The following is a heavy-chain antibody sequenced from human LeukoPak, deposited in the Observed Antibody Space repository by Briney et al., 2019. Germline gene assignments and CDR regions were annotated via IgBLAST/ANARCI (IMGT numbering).Heavy chain of an antibody. CDR2: IYYSGST. CDR1: GGSIVGYY. J-gene: IGHJ6*02. CDR3: AATGAHRDYYYGMDV. Sequence: SETLSLTCTVSGGSIVGYYWSWIRQPPGKGLEWIGYIYYSGSTNYNPSLKSRVTISVDTSKNQFSLKLSSVTAADTAVYYCAATGAHRDYYYGMDVWGQGTTVTVSS. V-gene: IGHV4-59*08.